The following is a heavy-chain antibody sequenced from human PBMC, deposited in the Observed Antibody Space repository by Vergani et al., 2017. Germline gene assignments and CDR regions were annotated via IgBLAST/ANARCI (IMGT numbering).Heavy chain of an antibody. CDR3: ARDYYGSGSYSLPPNNWFDP. D-gene: IGHD3-10*01. J-gene: IGHJ5*02. CDR2: IKPNSGGT. V-gene: IGHV1-2*02. Sequence: QVQLVQSGAEVKKPGASVKVSCKASGYTFTGYYMHWVRQAPGQGLEWMGWIKPNSGGTNYAQKFQGRVTMTRDTSISTSYMERSRLRSDDTAVYYCARDYYGSGSYSLPPNNWFDPWGQGTLVTVSS. CDR1: GYTFTGYY.